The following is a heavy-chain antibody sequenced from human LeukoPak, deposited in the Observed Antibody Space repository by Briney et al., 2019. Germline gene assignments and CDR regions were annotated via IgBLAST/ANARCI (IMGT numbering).Heavy chain of an antibody. CDR3: ARRAVAGAVAGY. Sequence: GGSLRLFCAVSGFTFSSYEMNWVRQAPGKGLEWVSYISSDGSTIYYADSVRGRYTISRDNAKNSPYLQINSLRAEDTAIYYCARRAVAGAVAGYWGQGTLVTASS. V-gene: IGHV3-48*03. CDR1: GFTFSSYE. J-gene: IGHJ4*02. CDR2: ISSDGSTI. D-gene: IGHD6-19*01.